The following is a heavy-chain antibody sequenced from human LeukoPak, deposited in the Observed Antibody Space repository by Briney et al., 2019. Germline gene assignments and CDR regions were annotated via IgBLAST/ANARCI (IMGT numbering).Heavy chain of an antibody. CDR3: AAATPYYYDSSGYYDY. V-gene: IGHV1-2*02. Sequence: ASVKVSCKASGYTFTGYYMHWVRQAPGQGLEWMGWINPNSGGTNYAQKFQERVTITRDMSTSTAYMELSSLRSEDTAVYYCAAATPYYYDSSGYYDYWGQGTLVTVSS. J-gene: IGHJ4*02. CDR2: INPNSGGT. D-gene: IGHD3-22*01. CDR1: GYTFTGYY.